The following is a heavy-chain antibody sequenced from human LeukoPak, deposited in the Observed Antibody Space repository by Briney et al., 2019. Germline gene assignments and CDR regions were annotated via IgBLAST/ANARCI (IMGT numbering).Heavy chain of an antibody. CDR2: IYHSGST. Sequence: SQTLSLTCAVSGGSISSGGYSWSWIQQPPGKGLEWIGYIYHSGSTYYNPSLKSRVTISVDRSKNQFSLKLSSVTAADTAVYYCARDYYDSSGYYFGAFDIWGQGTMVTVSS. D-gene: IGHD3-22*01. V-gene: IGHV4-30-2*01. J-gene: IGHJ3*02. CDR1: GGSISSGGYS. CDR3: ARDYYDSSGYYFGAFDI.